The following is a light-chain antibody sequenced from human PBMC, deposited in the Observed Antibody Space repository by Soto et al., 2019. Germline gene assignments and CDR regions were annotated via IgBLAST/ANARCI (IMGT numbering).Light chain of an antibody. Sequence: DIQMTQFPSSLSASLGDRVTITCRASQNIDNYLNWYQHKPGKAPKLLIYATSTLQSGVPARFSGSGSGTEFTLTISSLQAEDFATYFCQERYSTPAVSFGGGTKVEIK. CDR2: ATS. CDR3: QERYSTPAVS. J-gene: IGKJ4*01. V-gene: IGKV1-39*01. CDR1: QNIDNY.